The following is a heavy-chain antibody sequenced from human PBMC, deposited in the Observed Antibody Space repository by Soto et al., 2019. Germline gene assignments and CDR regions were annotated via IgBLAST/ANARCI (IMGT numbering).Heavy chain of an antibody. CDR2: VYYRGRS. Sequence: SETLSLTCTVASRSVTNSSYYWGWIRQSPGKGLEWIGSVYYRGRSYSKSSVKSRVTISVDTSKNRFSLSLNSVTASDTAVYFCVSQRTTVPTQAYFDYWGPGALVTVSS. D-gene: IGHD4-17*01. J-gene: IGHJ4*02. CDR3: VSQRTTVPTQAYFDY. CDR1: SRSVTNSSYY. V-gene: IGHV4-39*01.